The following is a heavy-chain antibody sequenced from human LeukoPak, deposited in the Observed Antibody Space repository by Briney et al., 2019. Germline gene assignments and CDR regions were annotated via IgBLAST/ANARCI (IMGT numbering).Heavy chain of an antibody. J-gene: IGHJ6*02. V-gene: IGHV3-43D*03. Sequence: GGSLRLSCAASGFTFDDYAMHWVRQAPGKGLEWVSLISWDGGSTYYADSVKGRFTISRDNSKNSLYLQMNSLRAEDTALYYCARVGPRGYSYGAPDYYGMDVWGQGTTVTVSS. CDR1: GFTFDDYA. CDR3: ARVGPRGYSYGAPDYYGMDV. CDR2: ISWDGGST. D-gene: IGHD5-18*01.